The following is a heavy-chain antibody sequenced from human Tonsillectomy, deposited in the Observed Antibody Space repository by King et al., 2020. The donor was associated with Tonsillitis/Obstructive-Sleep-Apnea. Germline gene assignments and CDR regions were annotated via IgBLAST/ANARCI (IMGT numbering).Heavy chain of an antibody. CDR2: IFYTGST. CDR1: GDSLSTDVYY. D-gene: IGHD3-9*01. Sequence: QLQESGPGLLKPSETLSLTCGVSGDSLSTDVYYWGWIRQPPGKGLEWIGAIFYTGSTHYNPSLKSRVTIAVDTSKNQFSLDLNPVTAADPAIYDCTRHDWSRSSPAFDYWGQGILVTVSS. CDR3: TRHDWSRSSPAFDY. J-gene: IGHJ4*02. V-gene: IGHV4-39*01.